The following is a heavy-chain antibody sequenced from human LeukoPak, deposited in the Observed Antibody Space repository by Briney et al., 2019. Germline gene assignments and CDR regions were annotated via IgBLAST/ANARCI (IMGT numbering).Heavy chain of an antibody. V-gene: IGHV1-18*01. CDR1: GYTFTNHG. Sequence: ASVKVSCKASGYTFTNHGISWMRQAPGQGLEWMGWISAYNGNTKCAQKLQGRVTMTTDTSTSTAYMELRSLRSDDTAVYYCARDLYYYMDVWGKGTTVTVSS. CDR2: ISAYNGNT. J-gene: IGHJ6*03. CDR3: ARDLYYYMDV.